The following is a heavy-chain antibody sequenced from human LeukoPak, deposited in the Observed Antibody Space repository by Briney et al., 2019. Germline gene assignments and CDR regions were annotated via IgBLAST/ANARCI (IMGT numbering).Heavy chain of an antibody. CDR3: ARFNWGGYYFDS. CDR1: NGSITSHY. CDR2: VYYSGST. Sequence: SETLSLTCTVSNGSITSHYWSWIRQSPGQGPEWIGYVYYSGSTSYNPSLKSRVTVSMDTSKKQFSLIMKSVTGADTAVYFCARFNWGGYYFDSWGQGALVTVSS. J-gene: IGHJ4*02. V-gene: IGHV4-59*08. D-gene: IGHD7-27*01.